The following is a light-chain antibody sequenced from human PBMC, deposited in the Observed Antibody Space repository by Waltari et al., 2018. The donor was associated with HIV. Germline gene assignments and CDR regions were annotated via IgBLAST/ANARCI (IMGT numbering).Light chain of an antibody. Sequence: QSALPQPPSASGSRGQSATTSCTGPSSDVGADNHVSWYHQYPCMAPKLIIYEVNKRPSGVPDRFSGSKSGNTASLTVSGLQAEDEADFYCSSYAGSAVVFGGGTKLTVL. CDR3: SSYAGSAVV. CDR1: SSDVGADNH. CDR2: EVN. V-gene: IGLV2-8*01. J-gene: IGLJ2*01.